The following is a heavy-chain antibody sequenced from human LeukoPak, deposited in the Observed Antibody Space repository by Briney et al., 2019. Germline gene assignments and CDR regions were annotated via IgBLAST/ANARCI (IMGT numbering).Heavy chain of an antibody. V-gene: IGHV4-30-4*08. CDR1: GGSISSGDYY. J-gene: IGHJ3*02. Sequence: SQTLSLTCTVSGGSISSGDYYWSWIRQPPGKGLEWIGYIYYSGSTYYNPSLKSRVTISVDTSKNQFSLQLSSVTAADTAVYYCARDRLELQDAFDIWGQGTMVTVSS. CDR3: ARDRLELQDAFDI. D-gene: IGHD1-7*01. CDR2: IYYSGST.